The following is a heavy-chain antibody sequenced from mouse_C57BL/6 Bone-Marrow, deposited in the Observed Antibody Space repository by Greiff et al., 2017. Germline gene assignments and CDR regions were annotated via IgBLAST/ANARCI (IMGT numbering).Heavy chain of an antibody. D-gene: IGHD2-3*01. V-gene: IGHV1-50*01. Sequence: QVQLQQPGAELVKPGASVKLSCKASGYTFTSYWMQWVKQRPGQGLEWIGEIDPSDSYTNYNQKFKGKATLTVDTSSRTAYMQLSSLTSEDSAVYYCARADGYYAGDYAMDYWGQGTSVTVSS. CDR2: IDPSDSYT. J-gene: IGHJ4*01. CDR1: GYTFTSYW. CDR3: ARADGYYAGDYAMDY.